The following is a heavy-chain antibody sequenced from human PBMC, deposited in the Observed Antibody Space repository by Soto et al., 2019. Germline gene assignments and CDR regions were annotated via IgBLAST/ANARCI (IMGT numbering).Heavy chain of an antibody. CDR2: IWYDGSNK. Sequence: ESGGGVVQPGRSLRLSCAASGFTFSSYGMHWVRQAPGKGLEWVAVIWYDGSNKYYADSVKGRFTISRDNSKNTLYLQMNSRRAEDTAVYYCARGSRSGFDFDYWGQGTLVTVSS. D-gene: IGHD3-3*01. J-gene: IGHJ4*02. V-gene: IGHV3-33*01. CDR1: GFTFSSYG. CDR3: ARGSRSGFDFDY.